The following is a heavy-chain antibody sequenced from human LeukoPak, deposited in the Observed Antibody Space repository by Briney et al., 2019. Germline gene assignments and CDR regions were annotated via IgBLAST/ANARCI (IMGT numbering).Heavy chain of an antibody. CDR1: GFTFSSYG. V-gene: IGHV3-30*02. J-gene: IGHJ4*02. D-gene: IGHD5-18*01. Sequence: PGGSLRLSCATSGFTFSSYGMHWVRQAPGKGLEWVAFIRYDGSNKYYADSVKGRFTISRDNSKNTLYLQMNSLRAEDTAVYYCAKSGYSYGYSFDYWGQGTLVTVSS. CDR3: AKSGYSYGYSFDY. CDR2: IRYDGSNK.